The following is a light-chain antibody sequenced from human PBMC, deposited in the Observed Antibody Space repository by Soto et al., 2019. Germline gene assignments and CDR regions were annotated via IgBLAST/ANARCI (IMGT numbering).Light chain of an antibody. CDR3: QQYADSPYT. Sequence: EIVLTQSPGTLSFSPGERASLSCRARQSVSSGYLAWYQQQPGQAPRLLIYGTSARAPGVPDRFSGSGSGTDFTLTISSVEPEDFAVYYCQQYADSPYTFGLGTKLEIK. CDR1: QSVSSGY. J-gene: IGKJ2*01. CDR2: GTS. V-gene: IGKV3-20*01.